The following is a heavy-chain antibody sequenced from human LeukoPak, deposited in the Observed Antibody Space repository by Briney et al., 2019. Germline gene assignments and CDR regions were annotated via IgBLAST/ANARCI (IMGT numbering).Heavy chain of an antibody. CDR2: INPNSGGT. CDR1: GYPFTGYY. CDR3: ARDLRAYYYDSSGYYSDY. V-gene: IGHV1-2*02. Sequence: ASVKVSCKASGYPFTGYYMHWVRQAPGQGLEWMGWINPNSGGTNYAQKFRGRVTMTRDTSISTAYMELSRLRSDDTAVYYCARDLRAYYYDSSGYYSDYWGQGTLVTVSS. D-gene: IGHD3-22*01. J-gene: IGHJ4*02.